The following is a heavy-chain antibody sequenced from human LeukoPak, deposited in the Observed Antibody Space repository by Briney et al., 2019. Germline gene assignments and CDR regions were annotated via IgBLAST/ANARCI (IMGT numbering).Heavy chain of an antibody. CDR3: ARELPQPWYYFDY. CDR2: IWYDGSNK. J-gene: IGHJ4*02. V-gene: IGHV3-33*01. Sequence: GRSLRLSCAASGFTFSSYGMHWVRQAPGKGLEWVAVIWYDGSNKYYADSVKGRFTISRDNSKNTLYLQMTSLRAEDTAVYYCARELPQPWYYFDYWGQGTLVTVSS. CDR1: GFTFSSYG. D-gene: IGHD2-8*02.